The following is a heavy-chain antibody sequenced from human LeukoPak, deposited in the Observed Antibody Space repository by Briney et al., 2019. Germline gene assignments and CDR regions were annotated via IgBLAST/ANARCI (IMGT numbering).Heavy chain of an antibody. CDR1: GXTFSSYA. Sequence: GGSLRLSCAASGXTFSSYAVTWVRQAPGMGLEWVSAISGSGGGTYYADSVKGRFTISRDNSKNTLFLQMSSLRAEDTAVYYCARESGTTETSCFDYWGQGTLVTVSS. CDR3: ARESGTTETSCFDY. CDR2: ISGSGGGT. D-gene: IGHD1-1*01. J-gene: IGHJ4*02. V-gene: IGHV3-23*01.